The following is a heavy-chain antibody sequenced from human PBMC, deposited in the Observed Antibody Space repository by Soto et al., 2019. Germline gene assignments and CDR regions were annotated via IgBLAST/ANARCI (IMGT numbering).Heavy chain of an antibody. CDR1: GFAVGSSY. V-gene: IGHV3-53*01. CDR2: ILTGGDT. J-gene: IGHJ4*02. Sequence: EVQLVESGGALIQPGGSLRLSCAASGFAVGSSYMSWVRQAPGMGLEWVSVILTGGDTHYADSVKGRFTVSRDNTQNTVYLQMNNLRDEDTATYYCARGYWRLGESYYFDYWGQGTLVTVSS. CDR3: ARGYWRLGESYYFDY. D-gene: IGHD3-16*01.